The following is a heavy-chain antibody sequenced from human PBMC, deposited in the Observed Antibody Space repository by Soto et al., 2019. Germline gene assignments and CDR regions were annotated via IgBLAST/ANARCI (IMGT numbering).Heavy chain of an antibody. CDR2: IIPIFGTA. J-gene: IGHJ4*02. CDR1: GGTFSSYA. V-gene: IGHV1-69*01. CDR3: ASDDYYDSSVYYYVYYDY. Sequence: QVQLVQSGAEVKKPGSSVKVSCKASGGTFSSYAISWVRQAPGHGLEWMGGIIPIFGTANYAQKFQGRVTITADESTSTAYMALSSLRSEDTAVYYCASDDYYDSSVYYYVYYDYWCQGTLLTVSS. D-gene: IGHD3-22*01.